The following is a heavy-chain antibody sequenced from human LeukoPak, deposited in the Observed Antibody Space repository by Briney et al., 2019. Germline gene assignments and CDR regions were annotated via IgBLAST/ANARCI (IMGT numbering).Heavy chain of an antibody. CDR1: GYTFSNYA. CDR2: ISAYNGNT. CDR3: ARVPTYYYDSSGYYFAFDI. J-gene: IGHJ3*02. Sequence: ASVKVSCKASGYTFSNYAITWVRQAPGQGLEWMGWISAYNGNTNYAQKLQGRVTMTTDTSTSTAYMELRSLRSDDTAVYYCARVPTYYYDSSGYYFAFDIWGQGTMVTVSS. V-gene: IGHV1-18*01. D-gene: IGHD3-22*01.